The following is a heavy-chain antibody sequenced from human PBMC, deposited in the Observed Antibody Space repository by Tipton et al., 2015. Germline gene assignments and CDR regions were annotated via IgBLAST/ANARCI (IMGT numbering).Heavy chain of an antibody. D-gene: IGHD6-19*01. CDR2: IWFDGSNK. J-gene: IGHJ4*02. Sequence: SLRLSCEASGFTLRNYGMYWVRQAPGKGLEWVAVIWFDGSNKYYADSVKGRFTISRDNYKNTLYLQMNSLRAEDTAVYYCASSMSVAGTGDSWGQGTLVTVSS. V-gene: IGHV3-33*01. CDR1: GFTLRNYG. CDR3: ASSMSVAGTGDS.